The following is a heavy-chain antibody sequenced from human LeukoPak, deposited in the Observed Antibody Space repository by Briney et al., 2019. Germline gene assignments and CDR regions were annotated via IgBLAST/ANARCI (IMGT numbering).Heavy chain of an antibody. CDR1: GFTFDDYA. J-gene: IGHJ4*02. D-gene: IGHD6-13*01. CDR3: AKDRRRGKLAAAGTGSLDY. CDR2: ISWDGGST. Sequence: AGGSLRLSCAASGFTFDDYAMHWVRQAPGKGLEWVSLISWDGGSTYYADSVKGRFTISRDNSKNSLYLQMNSLRAEDTALYYCAKDRRRGKLAAAGTGSLDYWGQGTLVTVSS. V-gene: IGHV3-43D*03.